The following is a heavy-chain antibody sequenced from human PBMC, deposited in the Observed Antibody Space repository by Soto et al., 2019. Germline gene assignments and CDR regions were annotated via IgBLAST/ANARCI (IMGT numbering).Heavy chain of an antibody. J-gene: IGHJ6*02. D-gene: IGHD3-10*01. V-gene: IGHV4-4*02. CDR1: GGSISTHHW. CDR2: IFHGGSI. Sequence: QVQLQESGPGLVKPSGTLSLTCAVSGGSISTHHWWSWVRQATGKGLEWIGEIFHGGSINYNPSLKGPVTISMDKSENQLSLMLSSLTAADTAVYYCARCAYGLYTIGLDVWGQGTTVTVSS. CDR3: ARCAYGLYTIGLDV.